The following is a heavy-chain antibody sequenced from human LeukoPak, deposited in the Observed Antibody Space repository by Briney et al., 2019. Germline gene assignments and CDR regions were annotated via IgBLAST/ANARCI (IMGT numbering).Heavy chain of an antibody. J-gene: IGHJ4*02. CDR2: IWYDGSNK. D-gene: IGHD3-22*01. Sequence: PGGSLRLSCAASGFTFSSYGMHWVRQAPGKGLEWVAVIWYDGSNKYYADSVKGRFTISRDNSKNTLYLQMNSLRAEDTAVYYCARDGYYYDSSGKVHWGQGTLVTVSS. CDR1: GFTFSSYG. CDR3: ARDGYYYDSSGKVH. V-gene: IGHV3-33*01.